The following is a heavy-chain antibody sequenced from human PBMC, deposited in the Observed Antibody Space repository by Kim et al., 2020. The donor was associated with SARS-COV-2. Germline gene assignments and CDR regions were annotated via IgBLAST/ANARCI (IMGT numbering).Heavy chain of an antibody. CDR3: AKGGAFDI. V-gene: IGHV3-23*01. CDR2: GSGT. Sequence: GSGTYYAHSVKGRFTISRDNSKNTLYLQMNSLRSEDTAVYYCAKGGAFDIWGQGTMVTVSS. J-gene: IGHJ3*02.